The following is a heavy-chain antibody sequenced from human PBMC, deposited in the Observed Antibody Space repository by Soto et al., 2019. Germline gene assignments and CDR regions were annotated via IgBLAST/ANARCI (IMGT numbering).Heavy chain of an antibody. D-gene: IGHD3-9*01. CDR1: GFTFSSYA. Sequence: PGGSLRLSCAASGFTFSSYAMHWVRQAPGKGLEWVAVISYDGSNKYYADPVKGRFTISRDNSKNTLYLQMNSPRAEDTAVYYCARDPAQLRYFDAMMFPDYWGQGTLVTVSS. J-gene: IGHJ4*02. CDR2: ISYDGSNK. V-gene: IGHV3-30-3*01. CDR3: ARDPAQLRYFDAMMFPDY.